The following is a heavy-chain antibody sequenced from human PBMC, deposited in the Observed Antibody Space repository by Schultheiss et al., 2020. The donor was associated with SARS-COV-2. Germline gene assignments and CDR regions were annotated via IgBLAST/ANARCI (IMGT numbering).Heavy chain of an antibody. CDR3: ARERDYGDHDY. D-gene: IGHD4-17*01. Sequence: GGSLRLSCAASGFSFRSYWMHWVRQAPGKGLEWVAVISYDGSNKYYADSVKGRFTISRDNSKNTLYLQMNSLRAEDTAVYYCARERDYGDHDYWGQGTLVTVSS. J-gene: IGHJ4*02. CDR2: ISYDGSNK. CDR1: GFSFRSYW. V-gene: IGHV3-30-3*01.